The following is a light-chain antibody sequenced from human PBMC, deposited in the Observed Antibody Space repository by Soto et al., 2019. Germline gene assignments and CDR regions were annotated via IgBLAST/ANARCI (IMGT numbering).Light chain of an antibody. Sequence: DFQMTQSPSSLSASVGDRVTITCRASRDISNYLNWYQQKPGKAPKLLIYAASNLETGVPSRFSGSGSGTYFTFTISSLQPEDIATYYCQQYDNLLFTFGPGTKVEIE. CDR3: QQYDNLLFT. CDR1: RDISNY. V-gene: IGKV1-33*01. CDR2: AAS. J-gene: IGKJ3*01.